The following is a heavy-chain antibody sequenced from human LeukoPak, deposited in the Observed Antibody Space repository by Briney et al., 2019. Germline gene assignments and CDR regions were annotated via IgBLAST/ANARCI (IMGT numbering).Heavy chain of an antibody. V-gene: IGHV1-24*01. Sequence: ASVKVSCKVSGYTLTELSMHWVRQAPGKGLEWMGGFDPEDGETIYAQKFQGRVTMTEDTSTDTAYMELGSLRSEDTAVYYCATVVYDILTLTRTFDYWGQGTLVTVSS. D-gene: IGHD3-9*01. J-gene: IGHJ4*02. CDR3: ATVVYDILTLTRTFDY. CDR2: FDPEDGET. CDR1: GYTLTELS.